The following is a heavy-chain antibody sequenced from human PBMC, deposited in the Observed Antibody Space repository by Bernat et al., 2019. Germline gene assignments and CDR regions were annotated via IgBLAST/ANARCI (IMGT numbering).Heavy chain of an antibody. Sequence: QLQLQESGPGLVKPSETLSLTCTVSGGSISSSSYYWGWIRQPPGKGLEWIGSIYYSGSTNYNPSLKSRVTISVDTSKNQFSLKLSSVTAADTAVYYCARHRGGIVGATRYYYYYYGMDVWGQGTTVTVSS. CDR2: IYYSGST. V-gene: IGHV4-39*01. D-gene: IGHD1-26*01. CDR3: ARHRGGIVGATRYYYYYYGMDV. CDR1: GGSISSSSYY. J-gene: IGHJ6*02.